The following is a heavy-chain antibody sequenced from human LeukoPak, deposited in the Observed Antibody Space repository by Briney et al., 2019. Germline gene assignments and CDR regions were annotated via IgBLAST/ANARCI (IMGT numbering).Heavy chain of an antibody. CDR3: AKTDYYDSSGYVHFDF. V-gene: IGHV3-23*01. D-gene: IGHD3-22*01. CDR2: ISGSGAST. CDR1: GFTFSSYG. Sequence: PGGSLRLSCAGSGFTFSSYGMSWVRQAPGQGLEWVSTISGSGASTYYPDSVKGRFTISRDNSKNTLFLQMNSLGAEDTAVYFCAKTDYYDSSGYVHFDFWGQGTLVAVSS. J-gene: IGHJ4*02.